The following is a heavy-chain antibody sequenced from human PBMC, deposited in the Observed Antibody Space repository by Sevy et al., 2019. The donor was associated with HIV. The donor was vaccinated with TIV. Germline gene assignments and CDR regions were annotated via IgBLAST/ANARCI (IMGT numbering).Heavy chain of an antibody. J-gene: IGHJ6*02. V-gene: IGHV4-30-4*01. Sequence: LPETLSLTCTVSGGSISSGDYYWSWIRQPPGKGLEWIGYIYYSGSTYYNPSLKSRVTISVDTSKNQFSLKLSSVTAADTAVYYCARGSRDNNNYYYYGMDVWGQGTTVTVSS. CDR1: GGSISSGDYY. CDR3: ARGSRDNNNYYYYGMDV. D-gene: IGHD1-1*01. CDR2: IYYSGST.